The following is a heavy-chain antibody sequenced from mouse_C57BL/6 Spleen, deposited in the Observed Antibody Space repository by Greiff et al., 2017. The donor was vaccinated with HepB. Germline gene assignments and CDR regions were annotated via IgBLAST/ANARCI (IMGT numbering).Heavy chain of an antibody. V-gene: IGHV1-18*01. J-gene: IGHJ4*01. Sequence: VQLQQSGPELVKPWASVNIPCKASGYTFTDDNIDWVKQSNGKSLEWIGDINPNNGGTIYNQKFKRKATLTVDKSTSTAYMELRSMTSEDTAVYYCARNYCYAMDYWGQGTSVTVSS. D-gene: IGHD1-1*01. CDR3: ARNYCYAMDY. CDR1: GYTFTDDN. CDR2: INPNNGGT.